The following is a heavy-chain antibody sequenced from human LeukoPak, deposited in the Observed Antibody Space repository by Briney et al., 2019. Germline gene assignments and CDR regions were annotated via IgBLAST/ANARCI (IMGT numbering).Heavy chain of an antibody. Sequence: SVKVSCKASGGTFSSYAISWVRQAPGQGLEWMGRIIPILGIANYAQKFQGRVTITADKSTSTAYMELSSLRSEDTAVYYCARGPGFWSGYYYYYYMDVWGKGTTVTVSS. V-gene: IGHV1-69*04. CDR3: ARGPGFWSGYYYYYYMDV. CDR2: IIPILGIA. J-gene: IGHJ6*03. D-gene: IGHD3-3*01. CDR1: GGTFSSYA.